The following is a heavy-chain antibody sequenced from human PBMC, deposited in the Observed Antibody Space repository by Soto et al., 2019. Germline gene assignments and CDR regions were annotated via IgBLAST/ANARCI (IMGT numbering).Heavy chain of an antibody. CDR1: GGAIDNGGFY. V-gene: IGHV4-31*03. J-gene: IGHJ5*02. Sequence: QVQLRESGPGLVKPSQTLSLTCTVSGGAIDNGGFYWSWIRQQPGKGLEWIGHICCSGSSHYNPSLSSRVTIAMDTSKNDLSLKLSSVTASDTAVYYCARGGAEDNSFDPWGQGTLVTVSS. CDR2: ICCSGSS. CDR3: ARGGAEDNSFDP.